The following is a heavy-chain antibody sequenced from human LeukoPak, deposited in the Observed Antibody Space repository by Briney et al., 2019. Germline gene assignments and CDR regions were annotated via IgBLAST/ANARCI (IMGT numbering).Heavy chain of an antibody. CDR2: MNPNSGNT. V-gene: IGHV1-8*01. CDR1: GYTFTSYD. Sequence: ASVKVSCKASGYTFTSYDINWVRQATGQGLEWMGWMNPNSGNTGYAQKLQGRVTMTTDTSTSTAYMELRSLRSDDTAVYYCAREGGYCTNGVCYNDWYFDLWGRGTLVTVSS. CDR3: AREGGYCTNGVCYNDWYFDL. J-gene: IGHJ2*01. D-gene: IGHD2-8*01.